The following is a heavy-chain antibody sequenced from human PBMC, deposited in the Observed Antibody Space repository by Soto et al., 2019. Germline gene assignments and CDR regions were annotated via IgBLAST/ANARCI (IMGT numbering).Heavy chain of an antibody. CDR1: GGSVGSNNW. CDR2: IHYGGTV. Sequence: SETLSLTCAVSGGSVGSNNWWGWVRQPPGQGLEWVGEIHYGGTVNFNPPLKSRVTISVDTSKNQFSLKLSSVTAADTTVYYCARHQTGYSSSWYATFDYWGQGTLVTVSS. CDR3: ARHQTGYSSSWYATFDY. J-gene: IGHJ4*02. V-gene: IGHV4-4*02. D-gene: IGHD6-13*01.